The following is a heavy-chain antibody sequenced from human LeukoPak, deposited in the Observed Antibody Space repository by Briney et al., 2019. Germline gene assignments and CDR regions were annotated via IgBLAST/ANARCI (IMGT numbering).Heavy chain of an antibody. CDR1: GYSFNSYW. V-gene: IGHV5-51*01. D-gene: IGHD3-16*02. CDR2: IYPGDSDT. J-gene: IGHJ4*02. CDR3: ARRTFGGVIVYYFDY. Sequence: GESLKISCKGSGYSFNSYWIGWVRQMPGKGLEWMGIIYPGDSDTRYSPSFQGQVTISADKSISTAYLQWSSLKASDTAMYYCARRTFGGVIVYYFDYWGQGTLVTVSS.